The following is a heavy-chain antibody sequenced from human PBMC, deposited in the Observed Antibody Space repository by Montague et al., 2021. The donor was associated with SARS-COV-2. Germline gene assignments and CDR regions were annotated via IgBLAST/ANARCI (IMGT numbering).Heavy chain of an antibody. CDR2: IYYSGST. CDR3: ARASGKKTIIGVVISYFDY. D-gene: IGHD3-3*01. V-gene: IGHV4-31*03. Sequence: TLSLTCTVSGGSISSGGYYWSWIRQHPGKGLEWIGYIYYSGSTYYNPSLKSRVTISVDTSKNQFSLKLSSVTAADTAVYYCARASGKKTIIGVVISYFDYWGQGTPVTVSS. CDR1: GGSISSGGYY. J-gene: IGHJ4*02.